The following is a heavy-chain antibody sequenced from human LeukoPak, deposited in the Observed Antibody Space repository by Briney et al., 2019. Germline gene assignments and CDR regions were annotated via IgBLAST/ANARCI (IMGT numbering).Heavy chain of an antibody. V-gene: IGHV3-30*18. D-gene: IGHD3-10*01. CDR1: GFTFSSYV. CDR3: AKEYYYGSGSYGEDAFDI. CDR2: ISYDGSNK. J-gene: IGHJ3*02. Sequence: GRSLRLSCAASGFTFSSYVMHWVRQAPGKGLEWVSVISYDGSNKYYADSVKGRFTISRDNSKNTLYLQMNSLRAEDTAVYYCAKEYYYGSGSYGEDAFDIWGQGTMVTVSS.